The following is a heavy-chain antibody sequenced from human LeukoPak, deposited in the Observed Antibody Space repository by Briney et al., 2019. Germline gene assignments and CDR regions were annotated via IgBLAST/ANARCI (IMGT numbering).Heavy chain of an antibody. CDR3: AREAVYSNYVQVIGAQGAFDI. CDR1: GGSISSYY. CDR2: IYTSGST. D-gene: IGHD4-11*01. V-gene: IGHV4-4*07. Sequence: SETLSLTCTVSGGSISSYYWSWIRQPAGKGLEWIGRIYTSGSTNYNPSLKSRVTMSVDTSKNQFSLKLSSVTAADTAVYYCAREAVYSNYVQVIGAQGAFDIWGQGTMVTVSS. J-gene: IGHJ3*02.